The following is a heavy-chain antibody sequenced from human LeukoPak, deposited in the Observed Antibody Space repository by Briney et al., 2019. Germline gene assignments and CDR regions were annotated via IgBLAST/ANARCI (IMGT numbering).Heavy chain of an antibody. D-gene: IGHD6-6*01. Sequence: PSETLSLTCTVSGGSICSGGYYWSWIRQHPGKGLEWIGYIYYSGSTYYNPSLKSRVTISVDTSKNQFSLKLSSVTAADTAVYYCARCIAARLEIDYWGQGTLVTVSS. CDR1: GGSICSGGYY. CDR3: ARCIAARLEIDY. J-gene: IGHJ4*02. V-gene: IGHV4-31*03. CDR2: IYYSGST.